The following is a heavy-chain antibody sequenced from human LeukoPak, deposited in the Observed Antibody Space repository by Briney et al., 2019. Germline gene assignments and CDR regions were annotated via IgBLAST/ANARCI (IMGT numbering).Heavy chain of an antibody. D-gene: IGHD3-10*01. J-gene: IGHJ5*02. V-gene: IGHV4-61*05. CDR1: DGSISVSTYY. Sequence: TSETLSLTCTVSDGSISVSTYYWAWIRQPPGKELEWIATIYYTGSTNYNPSLKSRVTISVETSKNQFSLKLKSVTAADTAVYYCARGGYYGSGNDFRFDPWGQGTLVTVSS. CDR2: IYYTGST. CDR3: ARGGYYGSGNDFRFDP.